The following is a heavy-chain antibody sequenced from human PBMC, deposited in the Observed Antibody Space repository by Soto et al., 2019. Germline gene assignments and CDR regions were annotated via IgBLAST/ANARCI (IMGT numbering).Heavy chain of an antibody. Sequence: ASVKVSCKASGYTFTSYGISWVRQAPGQGLEWMGWISAYNGNTNYAQKLQGRVTMTTDTSTSTAYMELRSLRSDDTAVYYCARDRRLVATITRANWFDPWGQGTLVTVS. CDR3: ARDRRLVATITRANWFDP. CDR2: ISAYNGNT. CDR1: GYTFTSYG. J-gene: IGHJ5*02. D-gene: IGHD5-12*01. V-gene: IGHV1-18*01.